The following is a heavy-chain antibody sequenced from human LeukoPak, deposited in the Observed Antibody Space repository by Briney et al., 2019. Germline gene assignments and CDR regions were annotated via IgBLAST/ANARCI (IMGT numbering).Heavy chain of an antibody. CDR3: ASRSLGYCSGGSCLNWFDP. J-gene: IGHJ5*02. D-gene: IGHD2-15*01. CDR1: GGSISSSTSY. CDR2: IYYSENT. V-gene: IGHV4-39*01. Sequence: SXXLSLTXTVSGGSISSSTSYWGWIRQPPGKGLEWIGTIYYSENTYYNPSLKSRVTISVDTSTNQFSLKLRFVTATDTAVYYCASRSLGYCSGGSCLNWFDPWGQGTLVTVSS.